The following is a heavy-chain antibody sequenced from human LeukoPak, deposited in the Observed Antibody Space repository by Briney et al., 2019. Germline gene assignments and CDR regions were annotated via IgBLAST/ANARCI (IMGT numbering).Heavy chain of an antibody. Sequence: SVKVSCKASGGSFSDYALNWVRQAPGQGLEWMGVFIPILGTANSTQKFQGRVTITADISTNTAYMELSSLRSEDTAVYFCAAIPVFGVVLHQEPVWGKGTTVTVSS. CDR3: AAIPVFGVVLHQEPV. D-gene: IGHD3-3*01. J-gene: IGHJ6*04. CDR2: FIPILGTA. CDR1: GGSFSDYA. V-gene: IGHV1-69*10.